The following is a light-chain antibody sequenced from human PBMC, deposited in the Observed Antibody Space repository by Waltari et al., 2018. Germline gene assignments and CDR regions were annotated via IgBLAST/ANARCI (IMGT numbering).Light chain of an antibody. V-gene: IGKV3-11*01. Sequence: IVLTPSPATLPLSPGEIATLPCRASQSVSSYSAWYQQKPGQAPRLLIYDASNRATGIPARFSGSGSGTDFTLTISSLEPEDFAVYYCQQRSNWPPITFGQGTRLEI. CDR2: DAS. CDR1: QSVSSY. CDR3: QQRSNWPPIT. J-gene: IGKJ5*01.